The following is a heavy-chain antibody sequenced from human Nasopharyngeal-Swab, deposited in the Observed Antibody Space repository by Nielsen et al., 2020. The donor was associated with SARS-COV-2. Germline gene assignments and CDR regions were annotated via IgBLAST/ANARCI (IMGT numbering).Heavy chain of an antibody. V-gene: IGHV3-23*01. D-gene: IGHD3-22*01. CDR3: AKRDDYYESSGLGD. J-gene: IGHJ4*02. Sequence: GESLKIPCAASGFTFSTYAMYWVRQPPAKGLEWVSIISGSGGSTYYADSVKGRFTISRDNSKNTLYLQMNSLRAEDTTVYYCAKRDDYYESSGLGDWGQGTLVTVSS. CDR1: GFTFSTYA. CDR2: ISGSGGST.